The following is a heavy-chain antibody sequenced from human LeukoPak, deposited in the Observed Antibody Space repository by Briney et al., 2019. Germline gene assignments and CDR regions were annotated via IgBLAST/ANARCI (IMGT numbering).Heavy chain of an antibody. CDR3: ARVAGSIDY. Sequence: ASVKVSCKASGYTFTTYDINWVRQATGQGLEWMGWMNPNSGYTGYAQKFQGRVTITRDTSVSTAYMELSSLRSEDTAVYYCARVAGSIDYWGQGTLVTVSS. V-gene: IGHV1-8*03. J-gene: IGHJ4*02. D-gene: IGHD6-19*01. CDR1: GYTFTTYD. CDR2: MNPNSGYT.